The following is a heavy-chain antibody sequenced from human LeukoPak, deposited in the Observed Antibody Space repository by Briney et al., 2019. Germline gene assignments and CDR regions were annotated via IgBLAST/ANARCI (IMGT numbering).Heavy chain of an antibody. CDR1: GYTFTSYY. CDR3: ARDGTGTTVYFDY. Sequence: ASVKVSCKASGYTFTSYYMHWVRQALGQGLEWMGIINPSGGSTSYAQKFQGRVTITTDESTSTAYMELSSLRSEDTAVYYCARDGTGTTVYFDYWGQGTLVTVSS. V-gene: IGHV1-46*01. D-gene: IGHD1-7*01. CDR2: INPSGGST. J-gene: IGHJ4*02.